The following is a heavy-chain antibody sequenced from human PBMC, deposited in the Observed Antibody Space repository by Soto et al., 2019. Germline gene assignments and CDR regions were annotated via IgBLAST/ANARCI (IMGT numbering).Heavy chain of an antibody. CDR1: GGSISSGGYY. V-gene: IGHV4-31*03. CDR3: ARDPPYDSSGYYYWYFDL. D-gene: IGHD3-22*01. J-gene: IGHJ2*01. CDR2: IYYSGST. Sequence: QVQLQESGPGLVKPSQTLSLTCTVSGGSISSGGYYWSWIRQHPGKGLAWIGYIYYSGSTYYNPSLKSRVTISVDTSKNQFSLKLSSVTAADTAVYYCARDPPYDSSGYYYWYFDLWGRGTLVTVSS.